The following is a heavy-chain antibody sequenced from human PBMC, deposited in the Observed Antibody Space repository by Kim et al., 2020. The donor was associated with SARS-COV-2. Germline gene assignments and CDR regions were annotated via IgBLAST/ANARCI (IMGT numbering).Heavy chain of an antibody. D-gene: IGHD4-17*01. V-gene: IGHV3-23*01. CDR3: AKRGHTVAQYFPD. CDR1: GFTFSSYA. Sequence: GGSLRLSCAASGFTFSSYAMDWLRQAPGKRLEYVSTIGITANTYYADSVKGRFSISRDNSKNTLYLQMDSLRAEDTAVYYCAKRGHTVAQYFPDWGQGTLVTVSP. J-gene: IGHJ1*01. CDR2: IGITANT.